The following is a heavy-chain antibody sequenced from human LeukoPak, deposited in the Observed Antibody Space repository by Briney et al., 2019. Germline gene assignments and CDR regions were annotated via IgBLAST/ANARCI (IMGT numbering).Heavy chain of an antibody. D-gene: IGHD1-26*01. CDR3: ARHAYSGSSESDY. J-gene: IGHJ4*02. Sequence: SETPSLTCTVSGGSISSYYWSWIRQPPGKGLEWIGYIYYSGSTNYNPSLKSRVTISVDTSKNQFSLKLSSVTAAGTAVYYCARHAYSGSSESDYWGQGTLVTVSS. V-gene: IGHV4-59*08. CDR2: IYYSGST. CDR1: GGSISSYY.